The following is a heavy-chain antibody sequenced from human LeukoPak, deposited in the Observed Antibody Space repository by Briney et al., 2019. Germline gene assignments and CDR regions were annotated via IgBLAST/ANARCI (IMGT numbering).Heavy chain of an antibody. Sequence: ASVKVSCKASGYTFTGYDINWVRQATGQGLEWMGWMNPNSGNTGYAQKFQGRVTMTRNTSISTAYMELSSLRSEDTAVYYCARGQLRYFDWLLEDYYYYGMDVWGQGTTVTVSS. D-gene: IGHD3-9*01. CDR2: MNPNSGNT. CDR1: GYTFTGYD. CDR3: ARGQLRYFDWLLEDYYYYGMDV. J-gene: IGHJ6*02. V-gene: IGHV1-8*01.